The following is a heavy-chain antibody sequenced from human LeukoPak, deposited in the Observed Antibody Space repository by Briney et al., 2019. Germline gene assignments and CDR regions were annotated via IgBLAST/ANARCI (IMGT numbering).Heavy chain of an antibody. D-gene: IGHD3-22*01. CDR3: ARHDSPVPIFFDY. CDR1: GGSFSGYY. CDR2: IHHSGGT. V-gene: IGHV4-34*01. Sequence: KSSETLSLTCAVYGGSFSGYYWSWIRQPPGKGLDWIGEIHHSGGTNYNPSLKSRVTISLDTSKNQFSLRLTSVTAADTAVYFCARHDSPVPIFFDYWGQGTLVTVSS. J-gene: IGHJ4*02.